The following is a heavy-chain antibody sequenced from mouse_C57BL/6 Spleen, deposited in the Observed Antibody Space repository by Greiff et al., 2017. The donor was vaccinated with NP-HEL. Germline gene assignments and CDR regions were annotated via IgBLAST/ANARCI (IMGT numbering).Heavy chain of an antibody. D-gene: IGHD1-1*01. Sequence: EVMLVESGGGLVQPGGSLKLSCAASGFTFSDYGMAWVRQAPRKGPEWVAFISNLAYSIYYADTVTGRFTISRENAKNTLYLEMSSLRSEDTAMYYCARRPFYYGSSHWYFGVWGTGTTVTVSS. V-gene: IGHV5-15*04. CDR2: ISNLAYSI. CDR3: ARRPFYYGSSHWYFGV. CDR1: GFTFSDYG. J-gene: IGHJ1*03.